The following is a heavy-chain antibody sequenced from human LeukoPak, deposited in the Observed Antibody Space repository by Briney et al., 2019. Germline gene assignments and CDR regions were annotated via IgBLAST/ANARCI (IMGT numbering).Heavy chain of an antibody. CDR3: ARVSESSSFDY. Sequence: GGSLRLSCAASGFTFSNYYMSWIRQAPGKGLEWVSYISSSGSTIYYADSVKGRFTISRDNAKNSLYLQMNSLRAEDTAVYYCARVSESSSFDYWGQGTLVTVSS. J-gene: IGHJ4*02. CDR1: GFTFSNYY. CDR2: ISSSGSTI. D-gene: IGHD6-6*01. V-gene: IGHV3-11*01.